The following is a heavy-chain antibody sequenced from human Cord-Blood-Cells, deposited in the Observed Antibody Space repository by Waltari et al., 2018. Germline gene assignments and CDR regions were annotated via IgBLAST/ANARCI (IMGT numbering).Heavy chain of an antibody. J-gene: IGHJ5*02. Sequence: EVQLVESGGGLVKPGGSLRDSGAALGFPFISLSMTWFLQAPGQGLEWVSAISSSSSYIYYEDAVKGRFTISRDNAKNSLYLQMNSLRAEDTAVYYCARVHSSSWYWFDPWGQGTLVTVSS. CDR1: GFPFISLS. D-gene: IGHD6-13*01. CDR3: ARVHSSSWYWFDP. V-gene: IGHV3-21*01. CDR2: ISSSSSYI.